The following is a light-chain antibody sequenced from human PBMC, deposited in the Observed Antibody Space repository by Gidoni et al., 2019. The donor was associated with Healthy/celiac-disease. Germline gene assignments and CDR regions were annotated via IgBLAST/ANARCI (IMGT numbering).Light chain of an antibody. CDR1: RSVSSN. J-gene: IGKJ4*01. CDR2: GAS. CDR3: QQYNNWPLT. V-gene: IGKV3-15*01. Sequence: EIVMTQSPATLSVSPGGRTTLSCRASRSVSSNLAWYQQKPGQAPRLVIFGASIGATGIPARFSGSGSGTEFTLTISSLQSEDFAVYYCQQYNNWPLTFGGGTKVEIE.